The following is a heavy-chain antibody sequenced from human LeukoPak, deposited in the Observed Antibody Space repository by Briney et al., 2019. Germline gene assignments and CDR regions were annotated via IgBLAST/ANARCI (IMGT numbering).Heavy chain of an antibody. CDR2: ISGNSGSI. J-gene: IGHJ4*02. V-gene: IGHV3-9*01. D-gene: IGHD1-14*01. Sequence: GGSLRLSCAASGFTFDDYAMHWVRQAPGKCLEWGSGISGNSGSIGYADSVKGRFTISRDNAKNSLYLQMNSLRAEDTALYYCAKDIATGNRLYYFDYWGQGTLVTVSS. CDR1: GFTFDDYA. CDR3: AKDIATGNRLYYFDY.